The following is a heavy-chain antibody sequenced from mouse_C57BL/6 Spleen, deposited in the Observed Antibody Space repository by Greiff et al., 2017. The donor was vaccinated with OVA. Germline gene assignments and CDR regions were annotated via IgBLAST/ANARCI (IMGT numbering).Heavy chain of an antibody. V-gene: IGHV1-15*01. CDR3: TRRNPAYYSKGDFDD. D-gene: IGHD2-5*01. CDR2: IDPETGGT. CDR1: GYTFTDYE. Sequence: VQLQQSGAELVRPGASVTLSCKASGYTFTDYEMHWVKQTPVHGLEWIGAIDPETGGTAYNQKFKGKAILTADKSSSTAYMELRSLTSEDSAVYYCTRRNPAYYSKGDFDDWGQGTTLTVSS. J-gene: IGHJ2*01.